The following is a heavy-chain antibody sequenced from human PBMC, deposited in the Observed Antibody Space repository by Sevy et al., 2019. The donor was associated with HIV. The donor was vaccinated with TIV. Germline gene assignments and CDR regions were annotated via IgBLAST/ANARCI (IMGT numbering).Heavy chain of an antibody. V-gene: IGHV3-23*01. CDR1: GFTFSSYA. Sequence: GGSLRLSCAASGFTFSSYAMSWVRQAPGKGLEWVSAISGSGGSTYYADSVKGRFTISRDNSKNTLYLQMNSLRAEDTAVYYCAKDLPVLRYFDWLNWYFDLWGRGTLVTVSS. D-gene: IGHD3-9*01. CDR2: ISGSGGST. CDR3: AKDLPVLRYFDWLNWYFDL. J-gene: IGHJ2*01.